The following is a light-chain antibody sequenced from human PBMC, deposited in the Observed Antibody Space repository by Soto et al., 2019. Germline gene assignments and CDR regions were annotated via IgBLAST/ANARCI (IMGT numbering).Light chain of an antibody. J-gene: IGKJ2*01. CDR1: RSIGSP. CDR3: QQSYSSPYT. V-gene: IGKV1-39*01. CDR2: SVS. Sequence: DIQMTQSPSSLSAFVGDRVTITCRPSRSIGSPLNWYQQKPGKAPKLLMYSVSNLQGGVPSRFSGSGYGTDITLTISSLQPEDFATYYCQQSYSSPYTFGQGTKLEIK.